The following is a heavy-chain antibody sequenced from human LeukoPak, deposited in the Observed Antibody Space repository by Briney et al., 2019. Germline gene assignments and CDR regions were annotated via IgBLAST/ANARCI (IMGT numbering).Heavy chain of an antibody. CDR1: GYTSTDYF. CDR2: IKPKTGGT. D-gene: IGHD6-19*01. Sequence: ASVKVSCKASGYTSTDYFIHWVRQAPGQGLEWMGWIKPKTGGTHCAQKFEGRVTMTRDTSIGTAYMELSSLRSDDTAVYYCARSSGRAREDSWGQGALITVSS. J-gene: IGHJ4*02. V-gene: IGHV1-2*02. CDR3: ARSSGRAREDS.